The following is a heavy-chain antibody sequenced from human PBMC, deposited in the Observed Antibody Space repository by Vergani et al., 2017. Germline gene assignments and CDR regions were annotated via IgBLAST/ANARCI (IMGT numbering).Heavy chain of an antibody. CDR2: FDPEDGET. CDR1: GYTFTSYA. D-gene: IGHD2-15*01. V-gene: IGHV1-24*01. CDR3: ATVRWNWFDP. Sequence: QVQLVQSGAEVKKPGASVKVSCKASGYTFTSYAMHWVRQAPGQRLEWMGGFDPEDGETIYAQKFQGRVTMTEDTSTDTAYMELSSLRSEDTAVYYCATVRWNWFDPWGQGTLVTVSS. J-gene: IGHJ5*02.